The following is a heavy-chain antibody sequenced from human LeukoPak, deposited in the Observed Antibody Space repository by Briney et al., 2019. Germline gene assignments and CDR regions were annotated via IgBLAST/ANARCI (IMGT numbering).Heavy chain of an antibody. CDR3: AKDYCSSTSCYFDY. CDR2: ISSSGSTI. V-gene: IGHV3-48*03. CDR1: GFTFSSYE. Sequence: GGSLRLSCAASGFTFSSYEMNWVRQAPGKGLEWVSYISSSGSTIYYADSVKGRFTISRDNAKNSLYLQMNSLRAEDMALYYCAKDYCSSTSCYFDYWGQGTLVTVSS. J-gene: IGHJ4*02. D-gene: IGHD2-2*01.